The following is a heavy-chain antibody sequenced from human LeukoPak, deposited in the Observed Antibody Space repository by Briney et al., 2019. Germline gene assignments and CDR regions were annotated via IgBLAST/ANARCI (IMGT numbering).Heavy chain of an antibody. CDR2: IYYSGST. Sequence: SETLSLTCTVSGGSISSYYWSWIRQPPGKGLEWIGYIYYSGSTNYNPSLKSRVTISVDTSKNQFSLKLSSVTAADTAVYYCARDYLLGYCSGGSCYSHYYYGMDVWGQGTTVTVSS. V-gene: IGHV4-59*01. CDR1: GGSISSYY. D-gene: IGHD2-15*01. J-gene: IGHJ6*02. CDR3: ARDYLLGYCSGGSCYSHYYYGMDV.